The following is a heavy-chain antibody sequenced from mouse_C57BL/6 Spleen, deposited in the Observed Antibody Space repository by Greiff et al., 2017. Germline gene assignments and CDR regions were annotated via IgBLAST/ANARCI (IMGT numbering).Heavy chain of an antibody. Sequence: QVQLQQSGAELVMPGASVKLSCKASGYTFTSYWMHWVKQRPGQGLEWIGMIHPNSGSTNYNEKFKSKATLTVDKSSSTAYMQLSSLTSEDSAVYYCETGTRAMDYWGQGTSVTVSS. J-gene: IGHJ4*01. CDR3: ETGTRAMDY. CDR2: IHPNSGST. D-gene: IGHD4-1*01. V-gene: IGHV1-64*01. CDR1: GYTFTSYW.